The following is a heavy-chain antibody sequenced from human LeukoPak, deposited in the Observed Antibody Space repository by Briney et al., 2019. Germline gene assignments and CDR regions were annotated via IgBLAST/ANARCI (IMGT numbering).Heavy chain of an antibody. CDR2: ISGSGGST. D-gene: IGHD3-3*01. CDR3: AKDRDYDFWSGYSPS. J-gene: IGHJ5*02. CDR1: GFTFSSYA. Sequence: PGGSLRLSCVASGFTFSSYAMSWVRQAPGKGLEWVSAISGSGGSTYYADSVKGRFTISRDNSKNTLYLQMNSLRAEDTAVYYCAKDRDYDFWSGYSPSWGQGTLVTVSS. V-gene: IGHV3-23*01.